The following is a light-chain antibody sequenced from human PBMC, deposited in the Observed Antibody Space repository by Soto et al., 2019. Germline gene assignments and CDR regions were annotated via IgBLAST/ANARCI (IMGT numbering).Light chain of an antibody. Sequence: DIQMTQSPSSLSASVGDRVTITCRASRTIGKYLNWYQQKPGKAPELLIHVASNLHTGGPPRFSGSGSGTDFSLTITNLQPEDLATYFCQQTYRTPYTFGQGTKVDIK. V-gene: IGKV1-39*01. CDR2: VAS. J-gene: IGKJ2*01. CDR1: RTIGKY. CDR3: QQTYRTPYT.